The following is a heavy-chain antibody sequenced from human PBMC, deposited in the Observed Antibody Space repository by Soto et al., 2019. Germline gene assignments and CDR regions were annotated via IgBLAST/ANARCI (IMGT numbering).Heavy chain of an antibody. CDR1: GGNFNNYA. D-gene: IGHD2-21*01. Sequence: QVQLVQSGAEVKKPGSSVKVSCKASGGNFNNYAISWVRQAPAQGLQWMGGIIPIIDTTYYAQKLQGRVTISADRGRTTVYMELTGLTSDDSATYFCAREPRDVDASSLWGQRTVVTAS. CDR3: AREPRDVDASSL. CDR2: IIPIIDTT. V-gene: IGHV1-69*06. J-gene: IGHJ3*01.